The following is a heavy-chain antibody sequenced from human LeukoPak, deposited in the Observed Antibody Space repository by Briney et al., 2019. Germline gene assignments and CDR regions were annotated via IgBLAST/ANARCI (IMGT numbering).Heavy chain of an antibody. D-gene: IGHD2-2*01. CDR1: GFTVSSNY. CDR2: IYSGGST. Sequence: GSLRLSCAASGFTVSSNYMSWVRQAPGKGLEWVSVIYSGGSTYYADSVKGRFAISRDNSKNTLYLQMNSLRAEDTAVYYCARDCSSTSCYDYWGQGTLVTVSS. CDR3: ARDCSSTSCYDY. J-gene: IGHJ4*02. V-gene: IGHV3-53*01.